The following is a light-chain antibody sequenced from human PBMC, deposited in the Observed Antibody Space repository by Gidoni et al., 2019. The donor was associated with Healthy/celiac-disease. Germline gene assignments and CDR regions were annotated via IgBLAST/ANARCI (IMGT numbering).Light chain of an antibody. CDR2: LGS. J-gene: IGKJ4*01. Sequence: DIVMTQSRLSLPVTPGEPASISCRSSQSLLHSNGYNYLDWYLQKPGQSPQLLIYLGSNRASGVPDRFSGSGSGTDFTLKISRVEAEDVGVYYCMQALQTPLFGGGTKVEIK. V-gene: IGKV2-28*01. CDR1: QSLLHSNGYNY. CDR3: MQALQTPL.